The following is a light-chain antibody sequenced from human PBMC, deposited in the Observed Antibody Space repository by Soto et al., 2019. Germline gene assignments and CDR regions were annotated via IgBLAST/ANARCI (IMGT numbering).Light chain of an antibody. CDR3: QEYNYLPPPPQT. J-gene: IGKJ1*01. CDR2: GAS. V-gene: IGKV3-15*01. Sequence: EIVMTQSPATLSVSPGERATLSCRASQSVSSNLAWYQQKPGQAPRLLIYGASTRATGIPARFSGSGSGTEFPLTLSRLQSEDFGVYFLQEYNYLPPPPQTFGQGTKVEIK. CDR1: QSVSSN.